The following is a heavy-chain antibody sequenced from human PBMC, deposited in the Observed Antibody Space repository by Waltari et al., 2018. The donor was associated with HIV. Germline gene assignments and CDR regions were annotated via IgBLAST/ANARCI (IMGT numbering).Heavy chain of an antibody. D-gene: IGHD1-26*01. CDR2: INSDGSST. J-gene: IGHJ3*02. Sequence: EVQLVESGGGLVQPGGSLRLPCAASGFTFCSSWMHWVRHVPGKGVVWVSRINSDGSSTSYAVSVKGRFTISRDNAKNTLYLQMNSLRAEDTAVYYCARGIVGATGGAFDIWGQGTMVTVSS. V-gene: IGHV3-74*01. CDR3: ARGIVGATGGAFDI. CDR1: GFTFCSSW.